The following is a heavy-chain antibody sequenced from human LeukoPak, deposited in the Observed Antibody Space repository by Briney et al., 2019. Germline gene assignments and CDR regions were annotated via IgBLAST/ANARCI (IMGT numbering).Heavy chain of an antibody. CDR2: INHSGST. CDR3: ARGVAAAGIWFDP. J-gene: IGHJ5*02. Sequence: PSETLSLTCAVYGGSFSGYYWSWIRQPSGKGLEWIGEINHSGSTNYNPSLKSRVTISVDTSKNQFSLKLSSVTAADTAVYYCARGVAAAGIWFDPWGQGTLVTVSS. V-gene: IGHV4-34*01. CDR1: GGSFSGYY. D-gene: IGHD6-13*01.